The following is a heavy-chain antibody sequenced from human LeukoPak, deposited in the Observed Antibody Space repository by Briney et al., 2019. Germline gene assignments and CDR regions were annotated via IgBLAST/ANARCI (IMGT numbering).Heavy chain of an antibody. Sequence: GGSLRLSCGASGFTFSNYVMSWVRQAPGKGLEWVANIKQEGSEKYYVDSVKGRFTISRDNAKNSLYLQMNSLRAEDTAVYYCARVPSSGWYRAFDIWGQGTMVTVSS. V-gene: IGHV3-7*01. D-gene: IGHD6-19*01. CDR2: IKQEGSEK. CDR1: GFTFSNYV. J-gene: IGHJ3*02. CDR3: ARVPSSGWYRAFDI.